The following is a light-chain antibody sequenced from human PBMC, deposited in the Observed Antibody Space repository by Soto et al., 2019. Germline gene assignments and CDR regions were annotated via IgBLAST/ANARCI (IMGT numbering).Light chain of an antibody. CDR1: QSISRW. Sequence: DIQMTQSPSTLSASVGDRVTITCRVRQSISRWLAWYQQKPGKAPKLLIYDASTLESGVPSRFSGSGSGTEFTLPISSLQPDDFATYYCQQYNTYWTFGQGTKVEIK. J-gene: IGKJ1*01. CDR3: QQYNTYWT. V-gene: IGKV1-5*01. CDR2: DAS.